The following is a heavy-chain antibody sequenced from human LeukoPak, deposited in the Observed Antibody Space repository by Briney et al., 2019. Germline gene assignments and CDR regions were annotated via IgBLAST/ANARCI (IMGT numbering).Heavy chain of an antibody. Sequence: GRFTISRDNAKNSLYLQMNSLRAEDTAVYYCASGHEYQLRGFDYWGQGTLVTVSS. J-gene: IGHJ4*02. V-gene: IGHV3-11*06. D-gene: IGHD2-2*01. CDR3: ASGHEYQLRGFDY.